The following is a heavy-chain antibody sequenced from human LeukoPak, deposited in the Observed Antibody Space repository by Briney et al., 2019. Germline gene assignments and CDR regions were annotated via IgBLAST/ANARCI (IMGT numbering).Heavy chain of an antibody. CDR1: GFTFSSYG. D-gene: IGHD1-26*01. CDR3: ARDGFEGATCLDY. J-gene: IGHJ4*02. Sequence: GGSPRLSCAASGFTFSSYGMHWVRQAPGKGLEWVTVIWYDGSNKYYADSVKGRYTISRDNSKNTLYLQMNSLRAEDTAVYYCARDGFEGATCLDYWGQGTLVTVSS. CDR2: IWYDGSNK. V-gene: IGHV3-33*01.